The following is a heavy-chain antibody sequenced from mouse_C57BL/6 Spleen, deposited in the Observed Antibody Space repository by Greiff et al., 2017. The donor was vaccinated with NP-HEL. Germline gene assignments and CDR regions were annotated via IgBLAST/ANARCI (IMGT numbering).Heavy chain of an antibody. D-gene: IGHD1-1*01. CDR3: TSPITTVVADY. CDR1: GYTFTDYE. V-gene: IGHV1-15*01. CDR2: IDPETGGT. J-gene: IGHJ2*01. Sequence: QVQLQQSGAELVRPGASVTLSCKASGYTFTDYEMHWVKQTPVHGLEWIGAIDPETGGTASNQKFTGKAILTADKSSSTAYMELRSLTSEDASVYYCTSPITTVVADYWGQGTTLTVSS.